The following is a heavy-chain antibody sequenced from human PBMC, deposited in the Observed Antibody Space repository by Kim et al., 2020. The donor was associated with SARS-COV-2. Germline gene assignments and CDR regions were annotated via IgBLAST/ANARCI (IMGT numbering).Heavy chain of an antibody. D-gene: IGHD6-13*01. J-gene: IGHJ4*02. CDR1: GDSVSSNSAA. CDR3: AREKTSSSWYNSQSYFGY. Sequence: SQTLSLTCAISGDSVSSNSAAWNWIRQSPSRGLEWLGRTYYRSKWYYDYALSGKSRITTNPDKSKNQFSLQLNSVTPEDTAVYYCAREKTSSSWYNSQSYFGYWGQATLVTVSS. V-gene: IGHV6-1*01. CDR2: TYYRSKWYY.